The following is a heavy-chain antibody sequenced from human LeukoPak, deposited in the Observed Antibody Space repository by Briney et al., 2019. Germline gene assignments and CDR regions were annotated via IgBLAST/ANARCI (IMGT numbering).Heavy chain of an antibody. CDR3: ARGGGGWYGYYFDY. J-gene: IGHJ4*02. D-gene: IGHD6-19*01. CDR1: GGSISSSNW. Sequence: SETLSLTCTVSGGSISSSNWWSWVRQPPGKGLEWIGEIYHSGSTNYNPSLKSRVTISVDTSKNQFSLKLSSVTAADTAVYYCARGGGGWYGYYFDYWGQGTLVTVSS. V-gene: IGHV4-4*02. CDR2: IYHSGST.